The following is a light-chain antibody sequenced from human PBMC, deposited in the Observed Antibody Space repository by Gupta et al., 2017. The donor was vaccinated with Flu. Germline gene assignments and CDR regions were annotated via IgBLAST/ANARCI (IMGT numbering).Light chain of an antibody. CDR3: QQYYNTPLT. J-gene: IGKJ4*01. Sequence: DIMMTRSPAPLAVSLGERATTKCKSSRIVLYSCNNKNYLAWYQQKPGQPPKLLINWASTRESGVPDRFSGSGSGTDFTITISSRQAEDVAVYYCQQYYNTPLTFGGGTKVEIK. CDR2: WAS. CDR1: RIVLYSCNNKNY. V-gene: IGKV4-1*01.